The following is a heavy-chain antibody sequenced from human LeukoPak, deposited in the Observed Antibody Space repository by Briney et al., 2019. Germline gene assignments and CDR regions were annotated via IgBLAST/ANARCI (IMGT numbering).Heavy chain of an antibody. V-gene: IGHV3-23*01. CDR2: ISGSGGST. D-gene: IGHD2-2*01. J-gene: IGHJ4*02. Sequence: GGSLRLSCAASGFTFSNAWMSWVRQAPGKGLEWVSAISGSGGSTYYADSVKGRFTISRDNSKNTLYLQMNSLRAEDTAVYYCANNVPAASYWGQGTLVTVSS. CDR3: ANNVPAASY. CDR1: GFTFSNAW.